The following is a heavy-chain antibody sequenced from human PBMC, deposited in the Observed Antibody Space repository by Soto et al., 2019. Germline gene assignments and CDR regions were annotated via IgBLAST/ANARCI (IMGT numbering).Heavy chain of an antibody. D-gene: IGHD6-13*01. V-gene: IGHV4-30-2*01. Sequence: PSETLSLTCAVSGGSISSGGYSWSWIRQPPGKGLEWVGYIYHSGSTYYNPSLKSRVTISVDRSKNQFSLKLSSVTAADTAVYYCARERLGLAAAGTAYYGMDVWGQGTTVTVS. CDR2: IYHSGST. J-gene: IGHJ6*02. CDR1: GGSISSGGYS. CDR3: ARERLGLAAAGTAYYGMDV.